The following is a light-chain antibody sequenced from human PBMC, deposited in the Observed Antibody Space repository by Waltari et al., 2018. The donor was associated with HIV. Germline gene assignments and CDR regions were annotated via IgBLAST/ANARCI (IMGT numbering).Light chain of an antibody. J-gene: IGLJ2*01. CDR3: SSFTTSNTLL. Sequence: QSALTQPASVSGSPGQSITVSCTGTSSDIGSYNYFSWDQQTPGTAPKLVIYEVNNRPSGISNRVSGSKSGTTASLTISGLQTEDEAHYYCSSFTTSNTLLFGGGTKVTVL. CDR2: EVN. CDR1: SSDIGSYNY. V-gene: IGLV2-14*01.